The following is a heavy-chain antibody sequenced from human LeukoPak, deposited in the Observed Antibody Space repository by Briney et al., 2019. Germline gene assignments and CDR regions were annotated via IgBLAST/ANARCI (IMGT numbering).Heavy chain of an antibody. J-gene: IGHJ4*02. V-gene: IGHV1-2*02. Sequence: EASVKVSCKASGYTFTNYYMHWLRQAPGQGLEWMGWITPNSDGTDHAQKFQGRVTMTRDTSITTAYMELSSLRSDDTAVYYCAGSPIGLGFFDYWGQGTLVTVSS. CDR3: AGSPIGLGFFDY. CDR2: ITPNSDGT. CDR1: GYTFTNYY. D-gene: IGHD7-27*01.